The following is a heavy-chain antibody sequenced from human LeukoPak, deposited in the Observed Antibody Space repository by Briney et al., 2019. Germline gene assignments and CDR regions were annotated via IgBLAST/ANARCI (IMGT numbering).Heavy chain of an antibody. CDR2: IYYSGST. D-gene: IGHD3-10*01. V-gene: IGHV4-59*08. CDR3: ARDLTYYYGSGSYYTPEPDY. J-gene: IGHJ4*02. CDR1: GGSISSYY. Sequence: NSSETLSLTCTVSGGSISSYYWTWIRQPPGKGLEWIGYIYYSGSTNYNPSLKSRVTISVDTSKNQFSLKLSSVTAADTAVYYCARDLTYYYGSGSYYTPEPDYWGQGTLVTVSS.